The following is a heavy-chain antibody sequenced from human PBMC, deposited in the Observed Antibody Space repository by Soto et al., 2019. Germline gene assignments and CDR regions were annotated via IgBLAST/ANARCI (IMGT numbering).Heavy chain of an antibody. D-gene: IGHD2-2*03. CDR3: QTERSIGYPFTLLAF. CDR1: EAICRGYG. J-gene: IGHJ4*02. V-gene: IGHV3-33*03. CDR2: IWFDGSNK. Sequence: RLLCGAAEAICRGYGMHRVRKTPGKGLEWVAVIWFDGSNKYYADSVKGRFTISRVNAKNTVYLQMNSLRAEDTALYYCQTERSIGYPFTLLAFRVQGASVPVSA.